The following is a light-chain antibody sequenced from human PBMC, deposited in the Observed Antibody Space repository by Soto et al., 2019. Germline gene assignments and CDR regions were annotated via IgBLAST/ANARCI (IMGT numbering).Light chain of an antibody. Sequence: AIQMTQSPSSLSASVGDRVTITCRASQGIRNDLGWYQQKPGKAPKVLIYGASSLQSGVPSRFSGSGSGTDFTLAMSSLQCEDFATYYCLQDYDYRGNFGGGTKLDIK. V-gene: IGKV1-6*01. J-gene: IGKJ4*01. CDR1: QGIRND. CDR3: LQDYDYRGN. CDR2: GAS.